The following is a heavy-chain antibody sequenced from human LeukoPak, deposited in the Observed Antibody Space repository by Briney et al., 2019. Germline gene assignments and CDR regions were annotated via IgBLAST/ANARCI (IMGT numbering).Heavy chain of an antibody. D-gene: IGHD2-15*01. Sequence: ASVKVSCKASGYTFSSYYMHWARQAPGQGLEWMGIINPSGGSTSYAQKFQGRITMTRDTSTSTVYMELSSLRSEDTAVYYCARRGACSGSSCNLDYWGQGTQVTVSS. CDR2: INPSGGST. CDR1: GYTFSSYY. CDR3: ARRGACSGSSCNLDY. V-gene: IGHV1-46*01. J-gene: IGHJ4*02.